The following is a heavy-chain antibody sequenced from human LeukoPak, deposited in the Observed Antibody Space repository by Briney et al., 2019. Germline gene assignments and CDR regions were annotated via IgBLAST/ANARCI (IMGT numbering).Heavy chain of an antibody. Sequence: GASVKVSCKASGYTFTSYGISWVRQAPGQGLEWMGWISAYNGNTNYPQKLQGRVTMTTDTSTSTAYMELSNLRSEDTAVYYSAVGSGYSSSSGYFDYWGQGTLVTVSS. D-gene: IGHD6-13*01. CDR3: AVGSGYSSSSGYFDY. V-gene: IGHV1-18*01. CDR2: ISAYNGNT. CDR1: GYTFTSYG. J-gene: IGHJ4*02.